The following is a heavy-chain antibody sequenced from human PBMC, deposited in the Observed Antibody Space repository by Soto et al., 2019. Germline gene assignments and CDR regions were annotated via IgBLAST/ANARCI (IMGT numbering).Heavy chain of an antibody. CDR2: IIPIFTTP. V-gene: IGHV1-69*12. CDR3: AREVAADGTFREDVFDI. Sequence: QVHLVQSGAEVKKPGSSVKVSCKASGGTFSNHAINWVRQAPGQGLEWMGRIIPIFTTPNYAQKFQGRVTITADESTITAYMELSSLKHDDKAVYYCAREVAADGTFREDVFDIWGQGTLVTVSS. J-gene: IGHJ3*02. D-gene: IGHD6-13*01. CDR1: GGTFSNHA.